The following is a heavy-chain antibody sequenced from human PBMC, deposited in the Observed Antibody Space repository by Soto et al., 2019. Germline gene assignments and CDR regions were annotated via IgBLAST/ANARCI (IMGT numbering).Heavy chain of an antibody. CDR2: IKFDGSEK. V-gene: IGHV3-7*03. J-gene: IGHJ4*02. Sequence: PVGSLRLSCGASGFIFSDYWMSWVRQAPGKGPEWVANIKFDGSEKQYVDSVRGRFTISRDNSRNSLFLQMNSLRAGDTAVYYCVKDGGYCSSSTCYSPRNHYFDSWGQGTLVTVSS. D-gene: IGHD2-2*01. CDR3: VKDGGYCSSSTCYSPRNHYFDS. CDR1: GFIFSDYW.